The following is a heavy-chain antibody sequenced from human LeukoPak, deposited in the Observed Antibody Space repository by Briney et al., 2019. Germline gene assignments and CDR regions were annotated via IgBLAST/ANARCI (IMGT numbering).Heavy chain of an antibody. J-gene: IGHJ6*02. Sequence: ASVKVSCKASGYTFTSYGISWVRQAPGQGLEWMGGISAYNGNTNYAQRLQGRVTMTADTSTSTAYMELRSLRSDDTAVYYCARGGRYNWNYYYGMDVWGQGTTVTVSS. CDR2: ISAYNGNT. D-gene: IGHD1-20*01. CDR1: GYTFTSYG. V-gene: IGHV1-18*01. CDR3: ARGGRYNWNYYYGMDV.